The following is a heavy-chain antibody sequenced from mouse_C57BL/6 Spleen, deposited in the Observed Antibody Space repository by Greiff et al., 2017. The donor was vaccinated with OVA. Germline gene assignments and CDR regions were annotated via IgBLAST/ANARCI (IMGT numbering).Heavy chain of an antibody. D-gene: IGHD2-5*01. CDR3: ARGAYYSKDY. J-gene: IGHJ2*01. Sequence: EVQLQQSGPELVKPGASVKISCKASGYTFTDYYMNWVKQSHGKSLEWIGDINPNNGGTSYNQKFKGKATLTVDKSSSTAYMELRSLTSEDSAVYYCARGAYYSKDYWGQGTTLTVSS. V-gene: IGHV1-26*01. CDR2: INPNNGGT. CDR1: GYTFTDYY.